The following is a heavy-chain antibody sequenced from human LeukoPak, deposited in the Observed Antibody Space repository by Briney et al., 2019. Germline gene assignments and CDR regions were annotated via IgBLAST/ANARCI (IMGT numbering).Heavy chain of an antibody. V-gene: IGHV3-23*01. CDR3: ARGYSGYSYY. J-gene: IGHJ4*02. CDR2: ISGSGGST. CDR1: GFTFSSYA. Sequence: SGGSLRLSCAASGFTFSSYAMSWVRQAPGKGLEWVSTISGSGGSTYYADPVKGRFTISRDNSKDTVYLQMNSLRAEDTAVYYCARGYSGYSYYWGQGTLVTVSS. D-gene: IGHD5-12*01.